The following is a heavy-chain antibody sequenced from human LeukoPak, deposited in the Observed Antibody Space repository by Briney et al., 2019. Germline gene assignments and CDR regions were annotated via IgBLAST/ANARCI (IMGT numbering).Heavy chain of an antibody. J-gene: IGHJ4*02. Sequence: SVKVSCKASGGTFSSYAISWVRQAPGQGLEWMGRIIPILGIANYAQKFQGRATITADKSTSTAYMELSSLRSEDTAVYYCASLERYDSSGYYGFDYWGQGTLVTVSS. CDR1: GGTFSSYA. V-gene: IGHV1-69*04. CDR3: ASLERYDSSGYYGFDY. D-gene: IGHD3-22*01. CDR2: IIPILGIA.